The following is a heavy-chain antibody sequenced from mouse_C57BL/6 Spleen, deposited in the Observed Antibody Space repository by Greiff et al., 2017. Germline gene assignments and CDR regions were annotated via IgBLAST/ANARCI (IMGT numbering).Heavy chain of an antibody. CDR1: GFSLTSYG. CDR3: ARDGDYFDY. D-gene: IGHD2-3*01. J-gene: IGHJ2*01. Sequence: VLLVESGPGLVQPSQSLSITCTASGFSLTSYGVHWVRQSPGKGLEWLGAIWSGGSTDYNAALISRLSICKDNCKSQVFFNMNTLQADDAAIYYCARDGDYFDYWGQGTTLTVSS. CDR2: IWSGGST. V-gene: IGHV2-2*01.